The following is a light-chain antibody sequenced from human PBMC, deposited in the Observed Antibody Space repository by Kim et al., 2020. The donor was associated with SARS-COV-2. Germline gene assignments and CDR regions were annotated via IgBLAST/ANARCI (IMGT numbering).Light chain of an antibody. CDR1: QHISDS. CDR3: QQYNNGLS. Sequence: EIILTQSPGTLSVSPGERATLSCGASQHISDSVAWYQQKPGQSPRLLIYGASTRATDVPPRFSGSVSGTEFTLTITSLQPDDFAVYYCQQYNNGLSFGPGTKVDIK. J-gene: IGKJ3*01. V-gene: IGKV3-15*01. CDR2: GAS.